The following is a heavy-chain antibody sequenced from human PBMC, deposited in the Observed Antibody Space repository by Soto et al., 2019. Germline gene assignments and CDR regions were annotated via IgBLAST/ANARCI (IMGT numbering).Heavy chain of an antibody. CDR3: AKDYRFRRWLDY. V-gene: IGHV3-30*18. CDR2: ISYDGSNT. CDR1: GLTFSNHG. J-gene: IGHJ4*02. Sequence: QVPLVESGGGVVQPGRSLRLSCAASGLTFSNHGMHWVRQAPGKGLEWVAVISYDGSNTYYADSVKGRFTISRDNSKNTLYLQMNSLRGEDTAVYYCAKDYRFRRWLDYWGQGTLVTVSS. D-gene: IGHD4-17*01.